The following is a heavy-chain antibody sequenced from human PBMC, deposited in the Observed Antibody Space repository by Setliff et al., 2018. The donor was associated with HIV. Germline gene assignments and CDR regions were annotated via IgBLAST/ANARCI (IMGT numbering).Heavy chain of an antibody. CDR3: ARHKTNYDFYAFDV. Sequence: SETLSLTCTVSGGSFSSTTYSWGWIRQPPGMGLRWIGSIHSSGTTYYNPSLKSRVAISVDTSRSQFSLKLRSVTAADTAVYYCARHKTNYDFYAFDVWGQGTMVTVS. CDR2: IHSSGTT. CDR1: GGSFSSTTYS. V-gene: IGHV4-39*01. J-gene: IGHJ3*01. D-gene: IGHD3-3*01.